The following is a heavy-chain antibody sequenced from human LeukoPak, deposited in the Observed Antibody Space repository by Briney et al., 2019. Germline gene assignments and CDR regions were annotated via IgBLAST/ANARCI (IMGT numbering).Heavy chain of an antibody. Sequence: SETLSLTCTVSGGSISRYYWSWIRQPAGKGLEWIGRFYTSWSTNYNPSLKSRVTMSVDTSKNQFSLKLSSVTAADTAVYYCASSTTTVTTSTIRPFDYWGQGTLVTVSS. CDR3: ASSTTTVTTSTIRPFDY. CDR1: GGSISRYY. J-gene: IGHJ4*02. V-gene: IGHV4-4*07. D-gene: IGHD4-17*01. CDR2: FYTSWST.